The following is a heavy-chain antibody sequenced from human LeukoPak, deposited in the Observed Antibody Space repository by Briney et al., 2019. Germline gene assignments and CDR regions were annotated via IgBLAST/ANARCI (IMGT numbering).Heavy chain of an antibody. CDR2: ISSNGGST. CDR3: ARPSSDWPQPRPFDY. V-gene: IGHV3-64*01. Sequence: GGSLRLACAASGFTFSSYAMHWVSQAPGKGLEYVTAISSNGGSTYYANSVKGRFTISRDNAKNSLYLQMNSLRAEDTAVYYCARPSSDWPQPRPFDYWGQGTLVTVSS. CDR1: GFTFSSYA. D-gene: IGHD6-13*01. J-gene: IGHJ4*02.